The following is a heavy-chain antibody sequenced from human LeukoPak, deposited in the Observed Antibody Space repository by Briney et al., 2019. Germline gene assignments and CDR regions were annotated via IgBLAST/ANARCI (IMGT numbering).Heavy chain of an antibody. CDR2: INPNSGGT. Sequence: ASVKVSCKASGYTFTGYYMHWVRQAPGQGLEWMGWINPNSGGTNYAQKFQGRVTMTRDTSISTAYMELSRLRSDDTAAYYCARKIAVAGTLYLGYWGQGTLVTVSS. V-gene: IGHV1-2*02. CDR3: ARKIAVAGTLYLGY. J-gene: IGHJ4*02. D-gene: IGHD6-19*01. CDR1: GYTFTGYY.